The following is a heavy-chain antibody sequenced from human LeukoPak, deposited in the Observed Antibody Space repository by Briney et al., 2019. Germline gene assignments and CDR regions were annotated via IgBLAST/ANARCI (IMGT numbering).Heavy chain of an antibody. J-gene: IGHJ4*02. CDR3: ARETSYYYDSSGYYDR. CDR2: INHSGST. Sequence: LETLSLTCAVYGGSFSGYYWSWIRQPPGKGLEWIGEINHSGSTNYNPSLKSRDTISVDTSKNQFSLKLSSVTAADTAVYYCARETSYYYDSSGYYDRWGQGTLVTVSS. D-gene: IGHD3-22*01. V-gene: IGHV4-34*01. CDR1: GGSFSGYY.